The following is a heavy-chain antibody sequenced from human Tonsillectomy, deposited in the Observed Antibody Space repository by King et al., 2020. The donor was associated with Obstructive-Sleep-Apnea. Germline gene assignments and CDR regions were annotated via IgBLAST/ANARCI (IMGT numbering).Heavy chain of an antibody. J-gene: IGHJ6*02. V-gene: IGHV3-30-3*01. D-gene: IGHD3-10*01. CDR2: ISYDGSNK. CDR1: GFTFSSYA. Sequence: VPLVESGGGVVQPGRSLRLSCAASGFTFSSYAMHWVRQAPGKGLEWVAVISYDGSNKYYADSVKGRFTISRDNSKNTLYLQMNSLRAEDTAVYYCARAIWFGGLLLDYYYYGMDVWGQGTTVTVSS. CDR3: ARAIWFGGLLLDYYYYGMDV.